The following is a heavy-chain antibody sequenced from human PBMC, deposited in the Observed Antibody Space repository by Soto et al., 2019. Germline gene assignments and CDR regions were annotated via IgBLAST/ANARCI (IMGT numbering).Heavy chain of an antibody. Sequence: SETLSLTCTVSGGSISSSSYYWGWIRQPPGKGLEWIGSIYYSGSTYYNPSLKSRVTISVDTSKNQFSLKLSSVTAADTAVYYCARGMVRGGPVWGNWFDPWGQGTLVTVSS. V-gene: IGHV4-39*01. CDR1: GGSISSSSYY. J-gene: IGHJ5*02. CDR2: IYYSGST. D-gene: IGHD3-10*01. CDR3: ARGMVRGGPVWGNWFDP.